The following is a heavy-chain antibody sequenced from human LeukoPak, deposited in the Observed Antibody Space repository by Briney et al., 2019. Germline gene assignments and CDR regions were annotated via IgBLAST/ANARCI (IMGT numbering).Heavy chain of an antibody. D-gene: IGHD3-10*01. V-gene: IGHV3-15*01. CDR1: GFTFNRAW. CDR2: IKNKGDGGTT. J-gene: IGHJ4*02. CDR3: TTSGTPFEY. Sequence: GGSLRLSCAAAGFTFNRAWMSWVRLAPGKGLEWVGRIKNKGDGGTTDYAAPVKGRFTVSRDDSKSTLYLQMNSLKTEDTAVYYCTTSGTPFEYWGQGTLVTVSS.